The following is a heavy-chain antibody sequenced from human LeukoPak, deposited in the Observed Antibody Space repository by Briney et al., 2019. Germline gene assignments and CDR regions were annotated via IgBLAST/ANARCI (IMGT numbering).Heavy chain of an antibody. CDR1: GDSINNYY. V-gene: IGHV4-59*01. CDR2: ISYDGSP. Sequence: SETLSLTCTVSGDSINNYYWSWIRQPPGKGLYWVRYISYDGSPNYNPSLKSRVTISVDTSRNQFSLKLSSVTAADTAVYYCAKSNGYGLVDIWGQGTMVTVSS. CDR3: AKSNGYGLVDI. J-gene: IGHJ3*02. D-gene: IGHD3-10*01.